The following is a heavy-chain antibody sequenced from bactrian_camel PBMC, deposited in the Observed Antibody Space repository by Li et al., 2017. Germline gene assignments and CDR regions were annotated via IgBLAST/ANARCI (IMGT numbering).Heavy chain of an antibody. CDR2: IYTSSGST. CDR1: SSYSRAC. J-gene: IGHJ4*01. Sequence: DVQLVESGGGSVETGGSLNLTCSAHSSYSRACMGWFRQAPGKAREGVAVIYTSSGSTDYADSVKGRFTISKGSAESTVYLQMSGLKPEDTDMYYCAARTHGSRLFLRANPLKEYNYWGQGTQVTVS. V-gene: IGHV3S40*01. D-gene: IGHD2*01. CDR3: AARTHGSRLFLRANPLKEYNY.